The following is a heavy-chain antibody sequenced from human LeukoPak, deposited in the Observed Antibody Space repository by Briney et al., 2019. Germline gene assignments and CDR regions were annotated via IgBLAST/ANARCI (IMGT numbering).Heavy chain of an antibody. D-gene: IGHD4-17*01. CDR2: IYYSGST. V-gene: IGHV4-39*07. J-gene: IGHJ5*02. Sequence: SETLSLTCTVSGGSISSSSYYWGWIRQPPGKGLEWNGSIYYSGSTYYNPSLKSRVTISVDTSKNQFSLELYAVTAADTAVYYCACEVTVAIVPSGFDPWGQGTLVTVSS. CDR3: ACEVTVAIVPSGFDP. CDR1: GGSISSSSYY.